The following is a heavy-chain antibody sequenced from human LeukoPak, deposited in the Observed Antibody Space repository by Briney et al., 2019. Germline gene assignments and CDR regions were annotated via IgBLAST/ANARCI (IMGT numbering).Heavy chain of an antibody. V-gene: IGHV3-7*01. CDR3: AWYGVTHGLDV. D-gene: IGHD3-10*01. J-gene: IGHJ6*02. CDR1: GFSLSNYW. CDR2: INQDGSDK. Sequence: GGSLRLSCAAPGFSLSNYWMSWVRQAPGKGLEWVANINQDGSDKYYVDSVMGRFTIPKDNAKNSVYLQMNSLRPEDTAIYYCAWYGVTHGLDVRGQGTTVTVSS.